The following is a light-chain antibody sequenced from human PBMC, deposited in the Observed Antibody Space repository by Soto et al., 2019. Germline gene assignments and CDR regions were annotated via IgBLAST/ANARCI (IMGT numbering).Light chain of an antibody. V-gene: IGLV2-14*01. CDR1: SSDVGGYNY. CDR3: SSYSSSSTLGF. J-gene: IGLJ1*01. Sequence: QSALTQPASVSGSPGQSITISCIGTSSDVGGYNYVSWYQQHPGKAPKLMIFEVSNRPSGVSIRFSGSKSGNTASLTISGLQAEDEADYYCSSYSSSSTLGFFGTGTKVTVL. CDR2: EVS.